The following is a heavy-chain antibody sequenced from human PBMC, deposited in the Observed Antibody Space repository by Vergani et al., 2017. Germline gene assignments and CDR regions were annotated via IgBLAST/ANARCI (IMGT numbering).Heavy chain of an antibody. V-gene: IGHV1-2*04. CDR1: GYTFTGYY. Sequence: QVQLVQSGAEVKKPGASVKVSCKASGYTFTGYYMHWVRQAPGQGLEWMGWINPNSGGTNYAQKFQGWVTMTRDTSISTAYMELSRLRSDDTAVYYCVRDYRPYYYCSGSYGFDYWGQGTLVTVSS. CDR3: VRDYRPYYYCSGSYGFDY. CDR2: INPNSGGT. J-gene: IGHJ4*02. D-gene: IGHD3-10*01.